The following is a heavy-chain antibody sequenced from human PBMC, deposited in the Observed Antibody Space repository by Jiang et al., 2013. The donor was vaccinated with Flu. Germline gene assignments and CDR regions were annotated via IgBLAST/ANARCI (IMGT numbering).Heavy chain of an antibody. D-gene: IGHD1-26*01. V-gene: IGHV3-74*01. CDR3: ARVGAIRDFDY. Sequence: RLSCAASGFTFSSYWMHWVRQAPGKGLVWVSRINSDGSSTSYADSVKGRFTISRDNAKNTLYLQMNSLRAEDTAVYYCARVGAIRDFDYWGQGTLVTVSS. J-gene: IGHJ4*02. CDR1: GFTFSSYW. CDR2: INSDGSST.